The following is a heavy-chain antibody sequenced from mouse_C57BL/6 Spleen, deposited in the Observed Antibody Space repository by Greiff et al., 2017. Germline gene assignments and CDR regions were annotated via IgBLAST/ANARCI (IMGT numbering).Heavy chain of an antibody. J-gene: IGHJ2*01. Sequence: EVQVVESGGGLVQPGGSMKLSCVASGFTFSNYWMNWVRQSPEKGLEWVAQISLKSDNYATHYAESVKGRFTISRDDSKRSVYLQMNNLRAKYTGIYDCTGHDYDVRDYWGKGTTLTVSS. CDR3: TGHDYDVRDY. D-gene: IGHD2-4*01. V-gene: IGHV6-3*01. CDR2: ISLKSDNYAT. CDR1: GFTFSNYW.